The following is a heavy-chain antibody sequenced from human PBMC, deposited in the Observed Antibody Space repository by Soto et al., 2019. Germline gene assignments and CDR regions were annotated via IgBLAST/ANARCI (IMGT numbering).Heavy chain of an antibody. CDR2: INAGNGNT. V-gene: IGHV1-3*01. CDR1: GYTFTSYA. J-gene: IGHJ4*02. D-gene: IGHD6-19*01. CDR3: ARGYSSGWSRLMGLFFDY. Sequence: GASVKVSCKASGYTFTSYAIHWVRQAPGQRLEWMGWINAGNGNTKYSQKFQGRVTITRDTSASTAYMELSSLRSEDTAVYYCARGYSSGWSRLMGLFFDYWGQGTLVTVSS.